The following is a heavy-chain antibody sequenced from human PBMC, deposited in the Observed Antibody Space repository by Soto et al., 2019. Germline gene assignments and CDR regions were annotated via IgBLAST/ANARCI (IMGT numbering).Heavy chain of an antibody. CDR2: FDPEDGET. CDR3: ATLARTQQQLSAHWFDP. Sequence: GASVKVSCKVSGYTLTELSMHWVRQAPGKGLEWMGGFDPEDGETIYAQKFQGRVTMIEDTSTDTAYMELSSLRSEDTAVYYCATLARTQQQLSAHWFDPWGQGTLVTVSS. J-gene: IGHJ5*02. D-gene: IGHD6-13*01. V-gene: IGHV1-24*01. CDR1: GYTLTELS.